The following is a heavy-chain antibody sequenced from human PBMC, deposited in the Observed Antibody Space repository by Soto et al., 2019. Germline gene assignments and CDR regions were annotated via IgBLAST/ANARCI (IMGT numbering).Heavy chain of an antibody. CDR2: IYSGGST. D-gene: IGHD4-17*01. Sequence: GGSLRLSCAASGFTVSSNYMSWVRQAPGKGLEWVSVIYSGGSTYYADSVKGRFTISRDNSKNTLYLQMNSLRAEDTAVYYCARETTVTTYDDAFDIWGQGTMVTVSS. V-gene: IGHV3-53*01. CDR3: ARETTVTTYDDAFDI. J-gene: IGHJ3*02. CDR1: GFTVSSNY.